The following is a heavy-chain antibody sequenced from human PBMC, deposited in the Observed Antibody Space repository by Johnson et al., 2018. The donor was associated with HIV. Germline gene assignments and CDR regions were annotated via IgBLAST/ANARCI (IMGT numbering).Heavy chain of an antibody. CDR1: GFTFDDYG. Sequence: VQLVESGGGVVRPGGSLRLSCAASGFTFDDYGMSWVRQAPGKGLEWVSGINWNGGSTGYAASVKGRLAISRDNAQNSLYLQMNSLRAEDTAVYYCARDFSRVGATGRAFDIWGQGTMVTVSS. CDR2: INWNGGST. V-gene: IGHV3-20*04. CDR3: ARDFSRVGATGRAFDI. J-gene: IGHJ3*02. D-gene: IGHD1-26*01.